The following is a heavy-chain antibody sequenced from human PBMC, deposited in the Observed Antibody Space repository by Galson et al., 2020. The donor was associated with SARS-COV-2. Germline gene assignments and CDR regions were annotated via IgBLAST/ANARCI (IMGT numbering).Heavy chain of an antibody. CDR3: ARALITTFGVSMSGQVGMDV. D-gene: IGHD3-3*01. V-gene: IGHV1-46*03. CDR1: GYTVTTYY. J-gene: IGHJ6*02. CDR2: INPNGDIT. Sequence: ASVKVSCTSSGYTVTTYYVHWVRQAPGQGLEWMGIINPNGDITSYAQKFQGRVTLTRDTSTSTAYMELSSLRFEDTAVYYCARALITTFGVSMSGQVGMDVWGQGTTVTV.